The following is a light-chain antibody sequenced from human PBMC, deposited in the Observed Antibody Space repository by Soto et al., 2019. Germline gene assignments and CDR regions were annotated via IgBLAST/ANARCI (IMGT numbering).Light chain of an antibody. V-gene: IGKV1-39*01. Sequence: DIQMTQSPSSLSASVGDRVTITCRASQSISSYLNWYQQKPGKAPKLLIYAASSLQSGVPSRFSGSGSGTDFALTISSLQRDDFATYYCQQTDSFPRTFGQGTTVDIK. CDR3: QQTDSFPRT. CDR1: QSISSY. J-gene: IGKJ1*01. CDR2: AAS.